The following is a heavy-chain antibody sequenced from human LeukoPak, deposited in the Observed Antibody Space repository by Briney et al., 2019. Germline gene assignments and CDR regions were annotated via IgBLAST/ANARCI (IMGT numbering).Heavy chain of an antibody. Sequence: GGSLRLSCAASGFTFSSSWMTWVRQAPGKGLEWVASIREDGSQKSAVDSVRGRFTIARDNAKNSVYLQMDSLRAEDTAVYYCVRDGGRLNFGNGASFDYWGQGTLVTVSS. CDR2: IREDGSQK. CDR3: VRDGGRLNFGNGASFDY. CDR1: GFTFSSSW. D-gene: IGHD3-10*01. J-gene: IGHJ4*02. V-gene: IGHV3-7*01.